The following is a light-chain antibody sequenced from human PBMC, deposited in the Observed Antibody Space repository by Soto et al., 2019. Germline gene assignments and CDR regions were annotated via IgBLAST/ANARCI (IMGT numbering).Light chain of an antibody. CDR2: GAS. CDR1: QSVSSSY. J-gene: IGKJ1*01. CDR3: QQYGSSPWT. V-gene: IGKV3-20*01. Sequence: EIVLTQSPGTLSLSPGERATLSCRSSQSVSSSYLAWYQQKPGQAPRLLIYGASSRATGIPDRFSGSGSGTDFNLTISRLETEDFAVYDCQQYGSSPWTGGQGTKVEIK.